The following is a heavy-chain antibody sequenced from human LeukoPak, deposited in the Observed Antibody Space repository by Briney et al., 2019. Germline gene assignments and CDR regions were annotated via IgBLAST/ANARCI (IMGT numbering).Heavy chain of an antibody. Sequence: ASVKVSCKASGYTFTNYYMHWVRQAPGQGLEWMGIINPGGGSTNYAQKFQGRVTVTRDTSTSTVYMELSSLRSEDTAVYYCARDKGAVAGSPLDYWGQGTLVTVSS. CDR2: INPGGGST. CDR3: ARDKGAVAGSPLDY. CDR1: GYTFTNYY. V-gene: IGHV1-46*01. D-gene: IGHD6-19*01. J-gene: IGHJ4*02.